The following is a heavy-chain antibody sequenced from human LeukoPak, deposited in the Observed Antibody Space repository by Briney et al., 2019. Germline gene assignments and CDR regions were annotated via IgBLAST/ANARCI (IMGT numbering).Heavy chain of an antibody. Sequence: GGSLRLSCAASGFTFSTFAMSWVRQAPGKGLEWVSTISDGVSTTYYADSVKGRFTISRDNSKNTLYLQMNSLRADDTAIYYCAKVVSGGNCYQSDYWGQGTLVTVSS. J-gene: IGHJ4*02. CDR3: AKVVSGGNCYQSDY. CDR2: ISDGVSTT. D-gene: IGHD2-15*01. V-gene: IGHV3-23*01. CDR1: GFTFSTFA.